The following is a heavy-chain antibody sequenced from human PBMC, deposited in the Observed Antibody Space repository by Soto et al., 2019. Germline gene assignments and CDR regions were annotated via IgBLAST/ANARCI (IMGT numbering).Heavy chain of an antibody. D-gene: IGHD2-15*01. Sequence: QVQVVESGGGVVQPGRSLRRSCAASGFTLSTYAMHWVRQAPGKGLEWVAVISHDGRNNYYADSVKGRFTISRDNSKSTLSLQMNSLRAEDTAVYYCARDRDEDGGTSDAFDMWGQGTMVTVSS. CDR2: ISHDGRNN. V-gene: IGHV3-30*04. CDR1: GFTLSTYA. CDR3: ARDRDEDGGTSDAFDM. J-gene: IGHJ3*02.